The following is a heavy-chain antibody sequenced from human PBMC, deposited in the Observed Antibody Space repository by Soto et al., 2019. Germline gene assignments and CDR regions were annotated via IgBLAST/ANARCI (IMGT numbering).Heavy chain of an antibody. CDR3: AKDHGFR. Sequence: HPGGSLRLSCAASGFTFSSYAMSWVRLAPGRGLEWVSAISGSGSSTYYADSVRGRFTISRDNSKNTLHLQMNSLRAEDTAVYYCAKDHGFRGGQGILVTVSS. V-gene: IGHV3-23*01. CDR1: GFTFSSYA. CDR2: ISGSGSST. D-gene: IGHD2-21*01. J-gene: IGHJ4*02.